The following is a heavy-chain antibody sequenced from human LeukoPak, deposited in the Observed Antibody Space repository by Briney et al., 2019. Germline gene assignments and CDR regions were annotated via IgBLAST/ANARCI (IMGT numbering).Heavy chain of an antibody. CDR1: GFTFSSFE. CDR3: ARRGGFDI. Sequence: RGSLRLSCAASGFTFSSFELNWVRQAPGKGLEWVSYISSSGNTIYYADSVKGRFTISRDNAKNSLYLQMNSLRAEDTAVYYCARRGGFDIWGQGTMVTVSS. CDR2: ISSSGNTI. J-gene: IGHJ3*02. V-gene: IGHV3-48*03. D-gene: IGHD3-10*01.